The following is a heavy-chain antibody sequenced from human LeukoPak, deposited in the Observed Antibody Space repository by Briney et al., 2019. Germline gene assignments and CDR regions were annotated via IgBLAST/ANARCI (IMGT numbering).Heavy chain of an antibody. CDR3: ARGGTAIGWFDP. CDR2: IYHSGST. D-gene: IGHD2-21*02. CDR1: GGSISSSNW. Sequence: SETLCLTCAVSGGSISSSNWWSWVREPPGKGLEWIGEIYHSGSTNYNPSLKSRVTISVDKSKNQFSLKLSSVTAADTAVYYCARGGTAIGWFDPWGQGTLVTVSS. V-gene: IGHV4-4*02. J-gene: IGHJ5*02.